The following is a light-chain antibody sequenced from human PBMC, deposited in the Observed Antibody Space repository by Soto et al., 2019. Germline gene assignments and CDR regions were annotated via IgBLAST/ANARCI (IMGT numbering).Light chain of an antibody. Sequence: EIVMTQSPATLSVSPGERATLSCRASQSVSSNLAWYQQKPGQAPRLLIYGASTRATGIPARFSGSGSGTEFTLTISSLQSEDFAVYYGQQYNNWPTMAFGQGTKVEIK. CDR2: GAS. V-gene: IGKV3-15*01. CDR3: QQYNNWPTMA. J-gene: IGKJ1*01. CDR1: QSVSSN.